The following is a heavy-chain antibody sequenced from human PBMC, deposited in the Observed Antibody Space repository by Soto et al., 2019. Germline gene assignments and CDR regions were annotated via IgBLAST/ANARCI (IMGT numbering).Heavy chain of an antibody. CDR1: GGSISSYY. Sequence: PSETLSLTCTVSGGSISSYYWSWIRQPPGKGLEWIGYIYYSGSTNYNPSLKSRVTISVDTSKNQFSLKLSSVTAADTAVYYCARARHYIDWFDPWGQGTLVTVSS. CDR2: IYYSGST. D-gene: IGHD3-10*01. J-gene: IGHJ5*02. CDR3: ARARHYIDWFDP. V-gene: IGHV4-59*01.